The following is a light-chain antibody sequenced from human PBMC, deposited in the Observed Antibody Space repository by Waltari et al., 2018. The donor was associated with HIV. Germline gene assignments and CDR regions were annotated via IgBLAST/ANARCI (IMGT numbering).Light chain of an antibody. Sequence: QPVLTQPPSVSATPGHDGTIPCSGSSPNLSTNYLPLYQPFPGTVPKVLIYDNHKRSSGIPDRFSGSKSGTSATLDISGLQTVDEAHYYCGTWDTSLSAWIFGTGTKVTVL. J-gene: IGLJ1*01. CDR3: GTWDTSLSAWI. CDR1: SPNLSTNY. V-gene: IGLV1-51*01. CDR2: DNH.